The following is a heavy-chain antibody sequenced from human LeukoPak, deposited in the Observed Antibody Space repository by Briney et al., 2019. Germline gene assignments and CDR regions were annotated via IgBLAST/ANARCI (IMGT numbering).Heavy chain of an antibody. CDR1: GYSISSGYY. CDR2: IYHSGST. Sequence: PSETLSLTCTVSGYSISSGYYWGWIRQPPGKGLEWIGSIYHSGSTYYNPSLKSRVTISVDTSKNRFSLKLSSVTAADTAVYYCARDAESSSWYLGLDPWGQGTLVTVSS. J-gene: IGHJ5*02. CDR3: ARDAESSSWYLGLDP. D-gene: IGHD6-13*01. V-gene: IGHV4-38-2*02.